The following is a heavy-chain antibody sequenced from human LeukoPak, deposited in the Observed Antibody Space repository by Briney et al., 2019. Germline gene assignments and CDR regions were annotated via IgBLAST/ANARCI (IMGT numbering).Heavy chain of an antibody. J-gene: IGHJ6*03. Sequence: GGSLRLSCATSGFTFSDYDMTWIRQAQGRGLEWLSYISRSGSTIYYADSVKGRFTISRDNAKNSLYLQMDSLRADDTAVYYCASASDYYDSSGTNYYYYYMDVWGNGTTVTVSS. CDR1: GFTFSDYD. CDR2: ISRSGSTI. CDR3: ASASDYYDSSGTNYYYYYMDV. D-gene: IGHD3-22*01. V-gene: IGHV3-11*01.